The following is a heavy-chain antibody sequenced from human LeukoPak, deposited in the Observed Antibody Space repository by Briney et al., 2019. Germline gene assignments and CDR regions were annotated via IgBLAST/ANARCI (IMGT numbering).Heavy chain of an antibody. CDR3: ASLVRGSRGYSYGYFDY. V-gene: IGHV1-46*01. CDR1: GYTFTSYY. CDR2: INPSGGST. J-gene: IGHJ4*02. Sequence: ASVKVSCKSSGYTFTSYYMHWVRQAPGQGLEWMGIINPSGGSTSYAQKFQGRVTMTRDTSTSTVYMELSSLRSEDTAVYYCASLVRGSRGYSYGYFDYWGQGTLVTVSS. D-gene: IGHD5-18*01.